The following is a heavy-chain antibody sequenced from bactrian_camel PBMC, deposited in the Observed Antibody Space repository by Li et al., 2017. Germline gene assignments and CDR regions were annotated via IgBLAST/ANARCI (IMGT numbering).Heavy chain of an antibody. CDR1: VDTISRYC. J-gene: IGHJ4*01. Sequence: QLVESGGGSVQVGGSLRLSCVASVDTISRYCMGWFRQIPDKEREGVAGIESDGSASYADSVKGRFTISQNTAKNTLYLQMNSLEPEDTAMYYCAAARTVYAGDVLGKNQYEYWGQGTQVTVS. V-gene: IGHV3S9*01. CDR2: IESDGSA. CDR3: AAARTVYAGDVLGKNQYEY. D-gene: IGHD3*01.